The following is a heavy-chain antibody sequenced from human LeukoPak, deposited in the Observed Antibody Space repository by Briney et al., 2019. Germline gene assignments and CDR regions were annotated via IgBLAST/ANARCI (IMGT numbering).Heavy chain of an antibody. D-gene: IGHD3-3*01. Sequence: SVKVSCKASGGTFSSYTISWLRQAPAQGLEWMGRIIPILGIANYAQKFQGRVTITADKSTSTAYMELSSLRSEDTAVYYCARGEERITIFGVVTKYFQHWGQGTLVTVSS. CDR3: ARGEERITIFGVVTKYFQH. CDR2: IIPILGIA. V-gene: IGHV1-69*02. J-gene: IGHJ1*01. CDR1: GGTFSSYT.